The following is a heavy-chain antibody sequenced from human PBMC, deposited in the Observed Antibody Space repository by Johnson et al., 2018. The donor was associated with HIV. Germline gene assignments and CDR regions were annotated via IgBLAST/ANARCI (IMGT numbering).Heavy chain of an antibody. Sequence: VQLVESGGGVVQPGGSLRLSCAASAFTVSDNYLSWVRQAPGKGLEWVSVINTGGGTYYADSVQGRFTIPRDNAKNSLYLQMNSLRAEDTAVYYCARRVEGRRSANDAFDSWGQGTMVTVSS. V-gene: IGHV3-66*01. D-gene: IGHD1-1*01. CDR2: INTGGGT. CDR3: ARRVEGRRSANDAFDS. J-gene: IGHJ3*02. CDR1: AFTVSDNY.